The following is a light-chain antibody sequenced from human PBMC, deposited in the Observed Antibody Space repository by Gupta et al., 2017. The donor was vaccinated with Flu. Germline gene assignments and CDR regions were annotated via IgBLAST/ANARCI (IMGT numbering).Light chain of an antibody. J-gene: IGKJ2*01. CDR1: QAISYS. Sequence: DIQMTQSPSSLSASVGDRVTITCRASQAISYSLTWLQQKPGEAPKTLIYAASNLQSGVPSRFSGSGSGTLFTLTISSLQPEDFATYYCQHYSSYPYTFGQGTKLEIK. V-gene: IGKV1-16*01. CDR3: QHYSSYPYT. CDR2: AAS.